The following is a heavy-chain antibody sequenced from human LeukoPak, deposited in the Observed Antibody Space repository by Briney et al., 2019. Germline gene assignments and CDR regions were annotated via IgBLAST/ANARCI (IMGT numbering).Heavy chain of an antibody. CDR3: ARDSPVTIFGVVMYNWFDP. CDR2: ISAYNGNT. V-gene: IGHV1-18*01. CDR1: GYTFTSYG. Sequence: ASVKVSCKASGYTFTSYGISWVRQAPGQGLEWMGWISAYNGNTNYAQKLQGRVTMTTDTSTSTAYMELRSLRSDDTAVYYCARDSPVTIFGVVMYNWFDPWGQGTLVTVSS. D-gene: IGHD3-3*01. J-gene: IGHJ5*02.